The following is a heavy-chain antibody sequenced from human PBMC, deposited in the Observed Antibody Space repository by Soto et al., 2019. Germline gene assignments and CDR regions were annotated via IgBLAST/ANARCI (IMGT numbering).Heavy chain of an antibody. CDR3: ARIDRSSHVPNFDY. Sequence: SETLSLTCTVSGGSISSSSYYWGWIRQPPGKGLEWIGSIYYSGSTYYNPSLKSRVTISVDTSKNQFSLKLTSVTAADAAVYYCARIDRSSHVPNFDYWGQGSLVTVSS. V-gene: IGHV4-39*07. CDR1: GGSISSSSYY. J-gene: IGHJ4*02. CDR2: IYYSGST. D-gene: IGHD3-10*01.